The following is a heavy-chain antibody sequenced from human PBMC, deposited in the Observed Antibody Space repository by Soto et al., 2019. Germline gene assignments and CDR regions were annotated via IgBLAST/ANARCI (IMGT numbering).Heavy chain of an antibody. D-gene: IGHD5-18*01. CDR1: GYTFTNNV. CDR3: AREVPYGYSRFDY. J-gene: IGHJ4*02. V-gene: IGHV1-3*01. Sequence: QVHLVQSGAEVKNPGASVKVSCKTSGYTFTNNVIHWVRQAPGQRLEWMGWVNAGNDNTKWSREFQGRLTLTKDTSATTADMELSSLTSEDTPIYFCAREVPYGYSRFDYWGQGTLVTVSS. CDR2: VNAGNDNT.